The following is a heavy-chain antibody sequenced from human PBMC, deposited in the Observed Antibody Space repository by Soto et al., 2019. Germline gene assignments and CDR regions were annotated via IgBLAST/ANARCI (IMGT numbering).Heavy chain of an antibody. D-gene: IGHD3-22*01. CDR2: IWYDGSNK. Sequence: VGSLRLSCAASGFTFSSYGMHWVRQAPGKGLEWVAVIWYDGSNKYYADSVKGRFTISRDNSKNTLYLQMNSLRAEDTAVYYCARERYYYDSSAELDYWGQGTLVTVSS. J-gene: IGHJ4*02. CDR1: GFTFSSYG. V-gene: IGHV3-33*01. CDR3: ARERYYYDSSAELDY.